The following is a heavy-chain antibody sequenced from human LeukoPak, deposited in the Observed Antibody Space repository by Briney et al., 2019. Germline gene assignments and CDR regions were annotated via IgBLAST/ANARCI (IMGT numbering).Heavy chain of an antibody. CDR3: ARRGSSSWYGWFDP. CDR2: IYYSGST. J-gene: IGHJ5*02. Sequence: SETLSLTCTVSGGSISSSSYYWGWIRQPPGKGLEWNGSIYYSGSTYYNPSLKSRVTISVDTSKNQFSLKLSSVTAADTAVYYCARRGSSSWYGWFDPWGQGTLVTVSS. CDR1: GGSISSSSYY. V-gene: IGHV4-39*01. D-gene: IGHD6-13*01.